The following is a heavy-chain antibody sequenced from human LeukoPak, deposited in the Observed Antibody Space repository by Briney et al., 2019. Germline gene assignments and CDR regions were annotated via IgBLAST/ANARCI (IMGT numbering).Heavy chain of an antibody. Sequence: GGSLRLSCAASGFTFSSYGMHWVRQAPGKGLEWVAVISYDGSNKYYADSVKGRFTISRDNSKNTLYLQMNSLRAEDTAVYYCAKDRGSRHFQHWGQGTLVTVSS. CDR3: AKDRGSRHFQH. CDR2: ISYDGSNK. CDR1: GFTFSSYG. J-gene: IGHJ1*01. V-gene: IGHV3-30*18.